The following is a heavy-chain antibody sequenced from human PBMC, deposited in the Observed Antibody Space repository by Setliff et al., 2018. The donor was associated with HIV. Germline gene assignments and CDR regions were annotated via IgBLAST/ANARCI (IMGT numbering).Heavy chain of an antibody. J-gene: IGHJ6*02. Sequence: GGSLRLSCAASGFIFSNARMNWVRQVPGKGLEWVGHIKKKAIGGTTEHAASVRGRFTISRDDSKSLAYLQMNSLKTEDTAVYYCLLYCSGTSCHLPGVWGQGTTVTVSS. CDR1: GFIFSNAR. V-gene: IGHV3-15*03. CDR3: LLYCSGTSCHLPGV. D-gene: IGHD2-2*01. CDR2: IKKKAIGGTT.